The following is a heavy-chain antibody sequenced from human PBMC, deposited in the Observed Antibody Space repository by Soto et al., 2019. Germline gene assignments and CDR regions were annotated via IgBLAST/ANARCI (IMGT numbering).Heavy chain of an antibody. D-gene: IGHD3-10*01. V-gene: IGHV3-73*01. CDR1: GFTFSGSA. J-gene: IGHJ4*02. CDR2: IRSKANSYAT. CDR3: TVEGSGSNRY. Sequence: EVQLVESGGGLVQPGGSLKLSCAASGFTFSGSAMHWVRQASGKGLEWVGRIRSKANSYATEYGASVKGRFTISRDDSKNTAYLQMNSLKIEDTAVYYCTVEGSGSNRYWGQGTLVTVSS.